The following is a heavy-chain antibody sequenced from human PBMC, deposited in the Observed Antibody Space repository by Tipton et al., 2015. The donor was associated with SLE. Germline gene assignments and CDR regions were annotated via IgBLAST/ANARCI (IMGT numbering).Heavy chain of an antibody. CDR2: TYYRSKWYS. CDR1: GDSVSTNSAA. CDR3: ARVWGTGSRGVDY. D-gene: IGHD2-2*01. J-gene: IGHJ4*02. V-gene: IGHV6-1*01. Sequence: GLVKPSQTLSLTCAISGDSVSTNSAAWTWIRPSPSRGLEWMGRTYYRSKWYSDYAVSVKSRITINPDTSKNQFSLQLNSVTPEDTAVYYCARVWGTGSRGVDYWGQGTLVTVSS.